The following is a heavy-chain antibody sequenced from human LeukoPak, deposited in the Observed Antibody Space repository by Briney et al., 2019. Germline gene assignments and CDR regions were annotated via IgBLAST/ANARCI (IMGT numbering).Heavy chain of an antibody. CDR1: GFTFSFYA. J-gene: IGHJ4*02. CDR2: ISGSGGST. Sequence: GGSLRLSCAASGFTFSFYAMSWVRQAPGKGLEWVSAISGSGGSTYYTDSVKGRFTISRDNSKNTLDLQMNSLRAEDTAVYYCAKDRALGYCSSTSCYYDYWGQGTLVTVSS. CDR3: AKDRALGYCSSTSCYYDY. V-gene: IGHV3-23*01. D-gene: IGHD2-2*01.